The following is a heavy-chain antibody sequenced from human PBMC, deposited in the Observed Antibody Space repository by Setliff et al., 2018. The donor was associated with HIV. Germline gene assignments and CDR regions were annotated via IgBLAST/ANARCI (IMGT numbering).Heavy chain of an antibody. CDR2: ISYSGTT. D-gene: IGHD3-22*01. V-gene: IGHV4-59*01. CDR3: ARGRSRYYYDGSGYYVDY. J-gene: IGHJ4*02. Sequence: PSETLSLTCTVSRGSIKYYFWSWIRQPPGKGLECIGHISYSGTTNYNPSLKGRVTLSVDTSKNQLSLKLSSVTAADTAVYYCARGRSRYYYDGSGYYVDYWGQGTLVTVSS. CDR1: RGSIKYYF.